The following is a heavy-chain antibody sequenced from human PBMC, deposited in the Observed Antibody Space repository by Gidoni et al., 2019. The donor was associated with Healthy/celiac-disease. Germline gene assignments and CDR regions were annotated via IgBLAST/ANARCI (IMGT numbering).Heavy chain of an antibody. CDR1: GYTFTSYA. CDR2: INAGNGNT. J-gene: IGHJ4*02. CDR3: ARDGDILTGYLDY. Sequence: QVQLVQSGAEVKKPGASVKVSCKASGYTFTSYAMHWVRQAPGQRLEWMGWINAGNGNTKYSQKFQGRVTIIRDTSASTAYMELSSLRSEDTAVYYCARDGDILTGYLDYWGQGTLVTVSS. D-gene: IGHD3-9*01. V-gene: IGHV1-3*01.